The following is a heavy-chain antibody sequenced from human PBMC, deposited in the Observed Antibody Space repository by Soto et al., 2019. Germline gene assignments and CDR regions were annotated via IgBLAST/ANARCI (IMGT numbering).Heavy chain of an antibody. CDR2: INPSGGST. D-gene: IGHD5-12*01. J-gene: IGHJ2*01. V-gene: IGHV1-46*03. CDR1: GYTLTSNY. Sequence: ASVKVSCKASGYTLTSNYMHWVRQAPGQGLEWMGIINPSGGSTSYAQKFQGRVTMTRDTTTSTVYMELSSLRSEDTAVYYCARDSGDGYKPNWYFDLWGRGTLVTVSS. CDR3: ARDSGDGYKPNWYFDL.